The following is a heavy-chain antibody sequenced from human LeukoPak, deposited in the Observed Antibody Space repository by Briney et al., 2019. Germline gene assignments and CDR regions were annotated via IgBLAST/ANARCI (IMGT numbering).Heavy chain of an antibody. D-gene: IGHD6-13*01. V-gene: IGHV3-30*02. CDR1: GFTFSSYG. Sequence: GGSLRLSCAASGFTFSSYGMHWVRQAPGKGLEWVAFIRYDGSNKHYADSVKGRFTISRDNSKNTLYLQMNSLRPEDTAVYHCAKNLGSSWYYFDYWGQGTLVTDSS. J-gene: IGHJ4*02. CDR2: IRYDGSNK. CDR3: AKNLGSSWYYFDY.